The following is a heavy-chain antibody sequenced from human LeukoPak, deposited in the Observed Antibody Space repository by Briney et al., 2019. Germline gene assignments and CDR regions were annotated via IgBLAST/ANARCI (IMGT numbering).Heavy chain of an antibody. D-gene: IGHD3-22*01. CDR2: IIPIFGTA. CDR3: ARAGHRRYYYDGGYDF. Sequence: ASVKVSCKASGGTFSSYAISWVRQAPGQGLEWMGGIIPIFGTANYAQKFQGRVTMTTDTSTSTAYMELRSLRSDDTAVYYCARAGHRRYYYDGGYDFWGQGTLVTVSS. V-gene: IGHV1-69*05. CDR1: GGTFSSYA. J-gene: IGHJ4*02.